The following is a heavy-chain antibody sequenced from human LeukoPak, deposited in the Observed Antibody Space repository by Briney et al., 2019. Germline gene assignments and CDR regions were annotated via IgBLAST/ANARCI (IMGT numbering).Heavy chain of an antibody. D-gene: IGHD2-15*01. CDR1: GYTFTSYD. CDR3: ARGRRKIIVVVVAATSINWFDP. J-gene: IGHJ5*02. CDR2: MNPNSGNT. Sequence: ASVKVSCKASGYTFTSYDINWVRQATGQGLEWMGWMNPNSGNTGYAQKSQGRVTMTRNTSISTAYMELSSLRSEDTAVYYCARGRRKIIVVVVAATSINWFDPWGQGTLVTVSS. V-gene: IGHV1-8*01.